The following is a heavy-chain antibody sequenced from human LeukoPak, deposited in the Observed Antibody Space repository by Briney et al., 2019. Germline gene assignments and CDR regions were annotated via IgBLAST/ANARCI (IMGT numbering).Heavy chain of an antibody. CDR1: GFTFSSYS. CDR3: AREPTAMIL. V-gene: IGHV3-21*01. J-gene: IGHJ4*02. Sequence: RGSLRLSCAASGFTFSSYSMNWVRQTPGKGLEWVSSISSRSTYIYYADSVEGRFTISRDNAKNSLYLQMNSLRAEDTAVYYCAREPTAMILWGQGTLVTVSS. D-gene: IGHD5-18*01. CDR2: ISSRSTYI.